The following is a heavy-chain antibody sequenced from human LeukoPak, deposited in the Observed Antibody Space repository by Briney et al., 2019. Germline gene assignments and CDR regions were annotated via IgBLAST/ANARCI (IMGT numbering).Heavy chain of an antibody. CDR3: ARHKGARRVGGSYKQSFDY. Sequence: PSETLSLTCAVYGGSFSGYYWSWIRQPPGKGLEWIGEINHSGSTNYNPSLKSRVTISVDTSKNQFSLKLSSVTAADTAVYYCARHKGARRVGGSYKQSFDYWGQGTLVTVSS. V-gene: IGHV4-34*01. D-gene: IGHD1-26*01. J-gene: IGHJ4*02. CDR2: INHSGST. CDR1: GGSFSGYY.